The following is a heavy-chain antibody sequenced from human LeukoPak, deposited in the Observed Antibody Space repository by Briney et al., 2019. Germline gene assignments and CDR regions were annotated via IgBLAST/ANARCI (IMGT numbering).Heavy chain of an antibody. CDR2: IIPIFGTA. Sequence: ASVKVSCKASGGTFSSYAISWVRQAPGQGLEWMGRIIPIFGTANYAQKFQGRVTITADESTSTAYMELSSLRSEDTAVYYCARALVIGFLQQGAFDIWGQGTMVTVSS. CDR3: ARALVIGFLQQGAFDI. D-gene: IGHD3-16*02. V-gene: IGHV1-69*13. J-gene: IGHJ3*02. CDR1: GGTFSSYA.